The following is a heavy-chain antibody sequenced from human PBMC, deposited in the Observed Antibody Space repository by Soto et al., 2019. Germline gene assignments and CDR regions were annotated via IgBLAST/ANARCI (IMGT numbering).Heavy chain of an antibody. Sequence: GGSLRLSCAASGFTVSSYSMNWVRQAPGKGLEWVSSISSSSSYIYYADSVKGRFTISRDNAKNSLYLQMNSLRAEDTAVYYCASLTLIAAAGTVWFDPWGQGTLVTVSS. V-gene: IGHV3-21*01. J-gene: IGHJ5*02. D-gene: IGHD6-13*01. CDR2: ISSSSSYI. CDR1: GFTVSSYS. CDR3: ASLTLIAAAGTVWFDP.